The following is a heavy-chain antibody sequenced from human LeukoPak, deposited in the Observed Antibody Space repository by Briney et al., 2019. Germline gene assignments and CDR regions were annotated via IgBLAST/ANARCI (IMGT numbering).Heavy chain of an antibody. V-gene: IGHV4-34*01. Sequence: NPSETLSLTCAVYGGSFSGYYWSWIRQPPGKGLEWIGEINHSGSTNYNPSLKSRVTISVDTSKNQFSLKLSSVTAADTAVYYCARNSWYPYYFDYWGQGTLVTVSS. D-gene: IGHD6-13*01. J-gene: IGHJ4*02. CDR3: ARNSWYPYYFDY. CDR2: INHSGST. CDR1: GGSFSGYY.